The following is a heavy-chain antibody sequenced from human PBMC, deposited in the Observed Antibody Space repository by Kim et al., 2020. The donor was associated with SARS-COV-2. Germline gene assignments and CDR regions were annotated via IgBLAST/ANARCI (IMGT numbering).Heavy chain of an antibody. V-gene: IGHV1-18*01. Sequence: ASVKVSCKASGYTFTSYGISWVRQAPGQGLEWMGWISAYNGNTNYAQKLQGRVTMTTDTSTSTAYMELRSLRSDDTAVYYCARDLKVTIFGVVTLRYYFDYWGQGTLVTVSS. CDR2: ISAYNGNT. D-gene: IGHD3-3*01. CDR1: GYTFTSYG. J-gene: IGHJ4*02. CDR3: ARDLKVTIFGVVTLRYYFDY.